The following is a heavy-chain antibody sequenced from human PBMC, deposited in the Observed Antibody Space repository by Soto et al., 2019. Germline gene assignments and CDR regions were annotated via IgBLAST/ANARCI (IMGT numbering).Heavy chain of an antibody. CDR2: IYYSGST. CDR1: GGSFSGYY. D-gene: IGHD6-13*01. V-gene: IGHV4-34*01. CDR3: ARHMRLGRQQVAYYFDY. Sequence: PSETLSLTCAVYGGSFSGYYWSWIRQPPGKGLEWIGGIYYSGSTNYNPSLKRRVTISVDTSKNQFSLKLSSVTAADTAVYYCARHMRLGRQQVAYYFDYWGQGTLVTVSS. J-gene: IGHJ4*02.